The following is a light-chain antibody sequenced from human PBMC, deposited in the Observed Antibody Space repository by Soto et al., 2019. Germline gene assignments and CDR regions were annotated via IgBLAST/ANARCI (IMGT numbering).Light chain of an antibody. CDR1: SSDIGDYDY. Sequence: QSALTQPASVSGSPGQSITISCSGTSSDIGDYDYVSWYQQHPGKAPKLIISEVSNRPSGISIRFSGSKSGNTASLTIYGLQAEDEGDYYCSSYTNTGTVVFGGGTKVTVL. V-gene: IGLV2-14*01. CDR2: EVS. J-gene: IGLJ2*01. CDR3: SSYTNTGTVV.